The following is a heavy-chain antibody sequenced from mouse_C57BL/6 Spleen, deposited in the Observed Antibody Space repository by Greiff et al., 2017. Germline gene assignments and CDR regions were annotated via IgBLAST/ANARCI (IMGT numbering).Heavy chain of an antibody. Sequence: QVQLQQPGAELVKPGASVKLSCKASGYTFTSYWMHWVKQRPGQGLEWIGMIHPNSGSTNYNEKFKSKATLTVDKSSSTAYMQLSSLTSEASAVYYCARLGIWDEDYAMDYWGQGTSVTVSS. D-gene: IGHD4-1*01. CDR3: ARLGIWDEDYAMDY. CDR2: IHPNSGST. V-gene: IGHV1-64*01. CDR1: GYTFTSYW. J-gene: IGHJ4*01.